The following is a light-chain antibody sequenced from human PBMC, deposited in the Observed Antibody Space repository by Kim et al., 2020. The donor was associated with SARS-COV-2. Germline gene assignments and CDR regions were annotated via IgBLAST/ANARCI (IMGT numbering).Light chain of an antibody. J-gene: IGKJ2*01. CDR1: QSVYSGY. Sequence: EVVLTQSPGPLSLSPGERATLSCRASQSVYSGYFGWYQQKPGQAPRLLIYGASNRATGIPDRFSGSGSGTDFSLTIRRLEPEDFAVYYCQQYTESSFTFGQGTKLEI. CDR2: GAS. V-gene: IGKV3-20*01. CDR3: QQYTESSFT.